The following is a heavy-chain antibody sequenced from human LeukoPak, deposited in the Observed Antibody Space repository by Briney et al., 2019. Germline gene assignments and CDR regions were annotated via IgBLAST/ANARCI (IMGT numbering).Heavy chain of an antibody. CDR2: ITSSSTYI. D-gene: IGHD6-13*01. Sequence: GGSLRLSCAASGFTFSRFSMNWVRQAPGKGLEWVSSITSSSTYIYYADSVKGRFTISRDNAKNSLYLQMNSLRAEDTAVYYCARDSGHSSWYYFDYWGQGTLVTVSS. J-gene: IGHJ4*02. V-gene: IGHV3-21*01. CDR3: ARDSGHSSWYYFDY. CDR1: GFTFSRFS.